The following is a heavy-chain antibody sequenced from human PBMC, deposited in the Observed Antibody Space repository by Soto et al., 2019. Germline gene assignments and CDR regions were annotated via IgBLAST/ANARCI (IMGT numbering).Heavy chain of an antibody. J-gene: IGHJ4*02. CDR1: GGSISSGGYY. D-gene: IGHD6-13*01. V-gene: IGHV4-31*03. Sequence: QVQLQESGPGLVKPSQTLSLTCTVSGGSISSGGYYWSWIRQHPGKSLEWIGYIYYSGSTYYNPSLKSRVTIAVDTSKNQFSLKLSSVTAADTAVYYCARGGSSWKFDYWGQGTLVTVSS. CDR3: ARGGSSWKFDY. CDR2: IYYSGST.